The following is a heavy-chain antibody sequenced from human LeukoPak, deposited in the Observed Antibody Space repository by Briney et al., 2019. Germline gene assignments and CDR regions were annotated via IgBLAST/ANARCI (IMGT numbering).Heavy chain of an antibody. V-gene: IGHV4-30-4*08. Sequence: PSQTLSLTCTVSGGSISSGDYYWSWIRQPPGKGLEWIGYIYYSGSTYYNPSLKSRVTISVDTSKNQVSLKLSSVTAADTAMYYCARDRSGYDLAYWGQGTLVTVSS. D-gene: IGHD5-12*01. CDR2: IYYSGST. CDR1: GGSISSGDYY. CDR3: ARDRSGYDLAY. J-gene: IGHJ4*02.